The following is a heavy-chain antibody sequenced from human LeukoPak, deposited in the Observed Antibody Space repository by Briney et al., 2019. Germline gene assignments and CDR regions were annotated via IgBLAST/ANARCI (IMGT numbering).Heavy chain of an antibody. CDR1: GFTFNNYA. CDR2: NSGGKT. J-gene: IGHJ4*02. D-gene: IGHD3-10*01. CDR3: ADFGSGSYCFDN. Sequence: GGSLRLSCTAAGFTFNNYAMSWVRQAPGKGLEWVSHNSGGKTYYADSVKGRFTISRDNSKNTLYLQMDSLRAEDTAIYYCADFGSGSYCFDNWGQGTLVTVSS. V-gene: IGHV3-23*01.